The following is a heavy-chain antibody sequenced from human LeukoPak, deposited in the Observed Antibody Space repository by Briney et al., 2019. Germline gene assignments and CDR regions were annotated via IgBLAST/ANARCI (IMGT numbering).Heavy chain of an antibody. CDR3: AREIVSGWWDAFDI. J-gene: IGHJ3*02. CDR2: ISSSSSTI. D-gene: IGHD6-19*01. Sequence: PGGSQRLSCAASGFTFSSYSMNWVRQAPGKGLEWVSYISSSSSTIYYADSVKGRFTISRDNAKNSLYLQMNSLRAEDTAVYYCAREIVSGWWDAFDIWGQGTMVTVSS. CDR1: GFTFSSYS. V-gene: IGHV3-48*01.